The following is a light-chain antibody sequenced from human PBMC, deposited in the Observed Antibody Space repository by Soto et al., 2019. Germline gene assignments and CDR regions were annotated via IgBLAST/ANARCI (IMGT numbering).Light chain of an antibody. CDR3: QQSYNTPLT. Sequence: DIQMTQFPSSLSASVGDRVTITCGASQTISSYVHWYQLKPGQAPKLMIYAASSLQSGVPSRFSGSGSGTDFTLTISSLQTEDSATYYCQQSYNTPLTFGGGTKVDIK. J-gene: IGKJ4*01. CDR1: QTISSY. V-gene: IGKV1-39*01. CDR2: AAS.